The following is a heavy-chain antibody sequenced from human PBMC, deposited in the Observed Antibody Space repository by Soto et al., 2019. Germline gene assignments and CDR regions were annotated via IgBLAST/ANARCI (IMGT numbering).Heavy chain of an antibody. D-gene: IGHD2-2*01. J-gene: IGHJ4*02. CDR3: ASQGYCSTTACATVDY. CDR2: IYPGDSHT. V-gene: IGHV5-51*01. CDR1: GYSFTSYW. Sequence: EVQLVQSGAEVKKPGESLKISCKGSGYSFTSYWIGWVRQMPGKGLEWLGIIYPGDSHTRYSPSFQGQVTISADKPISTAYLQWNSLKASDPAIYYCASQGYCSTTACATVDYWGQGTLVTVSS.